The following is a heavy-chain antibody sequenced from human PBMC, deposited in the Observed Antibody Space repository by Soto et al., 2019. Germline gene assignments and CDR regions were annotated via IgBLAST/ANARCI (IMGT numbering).Heavy chain of an antibody. D-gene: IGHD4-17*01. Sequence: SETLSLTCVVSGGSLSSYYWSWIRQPPGKGLEWIGYIYYSGSTNYNPSLKSRVTISVDTSKNQFSLKLSSVTAADTAVYYCARGMTTVTTFDYWGQGTLVTVSS. J-gene: IGHJ4*02. CDR3: ARGMTTVTTFDY. CDR2: IYYSGST. V-gene: IGHV4-59*12. CDR1: GGSLSSYY.